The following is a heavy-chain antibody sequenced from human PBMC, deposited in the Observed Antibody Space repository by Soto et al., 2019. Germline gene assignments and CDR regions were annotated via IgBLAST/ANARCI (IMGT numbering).Heavy chain of an antibody. J-gene: IGHJ4*02. V-gene: IGHV3-23*01. D-gene: IGHD3-9*01. CDR3: ANFGTTAYYTVDY. CDR2: ISASGGTT. CDR1: GFTFSIYA. Sequence: GGSLRLSCAASGFTFSIYAMSWVRQAPGKGLEWVSGISASGGTTYYADSVKGRFTISRDNSRNTLYLQMNSLRAEDTAVYYCANFGTTAYYTVDYWGQGILVTVSS.